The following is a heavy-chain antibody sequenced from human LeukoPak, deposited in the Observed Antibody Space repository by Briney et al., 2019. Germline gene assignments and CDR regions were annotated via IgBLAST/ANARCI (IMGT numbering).Heavy chain of an antibody. CDR2: ISGSGGST. Sequence: SAISGSGGSTYYADSVKGRFTISRDNSKNTLYLQMNSLRAEDTAVYYCAKGRITPSRTFDYWGQGTLVTVSS. CDR3: AKGRITPSRTFDY. J-gene: IGHJ4*02. D-gene: IGHD1-14*01. V-gene: IGHV3-23*01.